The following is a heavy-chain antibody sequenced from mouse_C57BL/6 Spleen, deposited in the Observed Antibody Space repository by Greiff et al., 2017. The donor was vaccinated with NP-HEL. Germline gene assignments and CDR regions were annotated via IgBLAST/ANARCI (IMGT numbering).Heavy chain of an antibody. Sequence: VKLVESGPGLVQPSQSLSITCTVSGFSLTSYGVHWVRQSPGKGLEWLGVIWRGGSTDYNAAFMSRLSITKDNSKSQVFFKMNSLQAYEPSIFYCAKIYDAMDYWGQRTSSPVSS. J-gene: IGHJ4*01. CDR3: AKIYDAMDY. CDR1: GFSLTSYG. CDR2: IWRGGST. V-gene: IGHV2-5*01.